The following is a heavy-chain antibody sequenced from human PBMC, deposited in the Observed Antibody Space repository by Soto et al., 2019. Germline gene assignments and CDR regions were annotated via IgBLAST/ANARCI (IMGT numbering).Heavy chain of an antibody. Sequence: ASVKVSCKASGYTFTGYYMHWVRQAPGQGLEWMGWINPNSGGTNYAQKFQGRATMTRDTSISTAYMELSRLRSDDTAVYYCASSHSSGWYPLWYWGQGTLVTVSS. CDR2: INPNSGGT. V-gene: IGHV1-2*02. CDR1: GYTFTGYY. D-gene: IGHD6-19*01. CDR3: ASSHSSGWYPLWY. J-gene: IGHJ4*02.